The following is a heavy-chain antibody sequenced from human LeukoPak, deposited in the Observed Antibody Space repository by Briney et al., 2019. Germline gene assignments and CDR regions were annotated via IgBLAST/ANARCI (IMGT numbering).Heavy chain of an antibody. CDR2: ISYSGST. CDR3: ARHGDSSEGDYFDY. V-gene: IGHV4-59*08. D-gene: IGHD3-22*01. J-gene: IGHJ4*02. CDR1: GGSIRSYY. Sequence: SETLSLTCTVPGGSIRSYYWSWIRQPPGKGLEWIGYISYSGSTNYNSSLKSRVTISVDTSKNQFSLKLRSVTAADTAVYYCARHGDSSEGDYFDYWGQGTLVTVSS.